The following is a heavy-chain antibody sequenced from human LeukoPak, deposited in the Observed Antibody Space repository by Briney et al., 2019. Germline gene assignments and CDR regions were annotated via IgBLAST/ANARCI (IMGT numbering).Heavy chain of an antibody. Sequence: ASVKVSCKASGYTFTSYGISWVRQAPGQGLEWMGWINPNSGGTNYAQKFQGRVTMTRDTSISTAYMELSRLRSDDTAVYYCARLDSGSYCLDYWGQGTLVTVSS. CDR2: INPNSGGT. CDR3: ARLDSGSYCLDY. V-gene: IGHV1-2*02. D-gene: IGHD1-26*01. CDR1: GYTFTSYG. J-gene: IGHJ4*02.